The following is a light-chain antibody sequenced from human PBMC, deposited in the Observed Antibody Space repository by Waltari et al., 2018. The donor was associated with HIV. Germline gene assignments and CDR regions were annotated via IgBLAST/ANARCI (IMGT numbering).Light chain of an antibody. V-gene: IGLV1-47*01. Sequence: QSALTPPPSASGTPGQRVTIPCSGSSSNIGRNYVYWYLQLPGTAPKLLIYRNNQRPSGVPDRFSGSKSGTSASLAISGLRSEDEADYYCASWDDSLSVVFGGGTKLTVL. CDR3: ASWDDSLSVV. J-gene: IGLJ2*01. CDR2: RNN. CDR1: SSNIGRNY.